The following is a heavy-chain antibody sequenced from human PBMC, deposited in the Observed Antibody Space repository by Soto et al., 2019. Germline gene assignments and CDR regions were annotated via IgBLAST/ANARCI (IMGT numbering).Heavy chain of an antibody. CDR1: GYTFTSYD. CDR3: ARDTPPTVY. CDR2: ISAYNGNT. V-gene: IGHV1-18*01. J-gene: IGHJ4*02. Sequence: QVQLVQSGAEVKKPGASVKVSCKASGYTFTSYDISWVRQAPGQGLEWMGGISAYNGNTNYAQKFQGRVTMTPDTSTSTAYMEVRSLRSDDTAVYYCARDTPPTVYCGQGTLVTVSS.